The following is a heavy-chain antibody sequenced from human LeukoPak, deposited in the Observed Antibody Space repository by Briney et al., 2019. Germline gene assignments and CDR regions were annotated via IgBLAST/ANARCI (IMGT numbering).Heavy chain of an antibody. CDR3: ARESSGYLRQNYGMDV. V-gene: IGHV4-31*03. CDR1: GGSISSGGYY. Sequence: PSETLSLTCTVSGGSISSGGYYWSWIRQHPGKGLEWIGYIYYSGSTYYNPSLKSRVTISVDTSKNQFSLKLSSVTAADTAVYYCARESSGYLRQNYGMDVWGQGTTVTVSS. D-gene: IGHD3-22*01. J-gene: IGHJ6*02. CDR2: IYYSGST.